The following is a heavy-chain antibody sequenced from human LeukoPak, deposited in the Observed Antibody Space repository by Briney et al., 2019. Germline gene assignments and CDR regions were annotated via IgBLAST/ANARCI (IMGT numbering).Heavy chain of an antibody. CDR2: ISGSGGST. V-gene: IGHV3-23*01. J-gene: IGHJ4*02. D-gene: IGHD3-22*01. CDR3: ATRGTYYYDSSGYYHDDY. CDR1: GFTFSSYS. Sequence: PGGSLRLSCAASGFTFSSYSMTWVRQAPGKGLEWVSAISGSGGSTYYADSVKGRFTISRGNSKNTLYLQMNSLRAEDTAVYYCATRGTYYYDSSGYYHDDYWGQGTLVTVSS.